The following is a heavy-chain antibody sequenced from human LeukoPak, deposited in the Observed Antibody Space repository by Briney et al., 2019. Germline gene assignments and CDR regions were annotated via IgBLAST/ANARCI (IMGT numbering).Heavy chain of an antibody. CDR2: ISSGDSST. D-gene: IGHD2-21*02. Sequence: GGSLRLSCEASGFTFTTYAMSWVRRAPGKGLQWVSGISSGDSSTYYTDSVKGRFTISRDNSKNTLYLQINSLRAEDTAVYYCAKCMSGSGACLNFDSWGQGILVTVSS. V-gene: IGHV3-23*01. J-gene: IGHJ4*02. CDR3: AKCMSGSGACLNFDS. CDR1: GFTFTTYA.